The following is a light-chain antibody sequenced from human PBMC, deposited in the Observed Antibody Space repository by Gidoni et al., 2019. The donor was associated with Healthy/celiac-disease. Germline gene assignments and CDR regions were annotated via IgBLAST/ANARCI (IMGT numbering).Light chain of an antibody. CDR2: EVS. J-gene: IGLJ1*01. CDR3: SSYTSSPV. V-gene: IGLV2-14*01. CDR1: SSDVGGYNY. Sequence: QSALTQPASVSGSPGQSITISCTGTSSDVGGYNYVSWYQQHPGKAPKLMIYEVSNRPSGVSNRFSGTKSGNTASLTISGLQAEDEADYYCSSYTSSPVFGTGTKVTVL.